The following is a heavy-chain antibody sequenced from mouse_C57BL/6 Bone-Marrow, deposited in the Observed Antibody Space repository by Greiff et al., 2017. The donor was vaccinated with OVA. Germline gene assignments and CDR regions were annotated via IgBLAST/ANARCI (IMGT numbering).Heavy chain of an antibody. Sequence: VNVVESGPGLVAPSQSLSITCTVSGFSLTSYGVHWVRQPPGKGLEWLVVIWSDGSTTYNSALKSRLSISKDNSKSQVFLKMNSLQTDDTAMYYCARHGHHYYAMDYWGQGTSVTVSS. CDR3: ARHGHHYYAMDY. CDR1: GFSLTSYG. CDR2: IWSDGST. J-gene: IGHJ4*01. V-gene: IGHV2-6-1*01.